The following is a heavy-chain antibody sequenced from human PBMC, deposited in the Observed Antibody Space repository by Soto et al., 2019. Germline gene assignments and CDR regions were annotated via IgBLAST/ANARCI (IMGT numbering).Heavy chain of an antibody. V-gene: IGHV4-59*08. D-gene: IGHD5-12*01. J-gene: IGHJ5*02. CDR1: GGSISSYY. Sequence: SETLSLTCTVSGGSISSYYWSWIRQPPGKGLEWIGYIYYSGSTNYNPSLKSRVTISVDTSKNQFSLKLSSVTAADTAVYYCARRGGYDRPGGWFDPWGQGTLVTVSS. CDR2: IYYSGST. CDR3: ARRGGYDRPGGWFDP.